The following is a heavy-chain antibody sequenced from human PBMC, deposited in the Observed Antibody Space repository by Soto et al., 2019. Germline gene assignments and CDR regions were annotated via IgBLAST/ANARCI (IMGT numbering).Heavy chain of an antibody. Sequence: ASVKASCQASGYTFTSYYMHWVRQAPGQGLEWMGIINPSGGSTSYAQKFQGRVTMTRDTSTSTVYMELSSLRSEDMAVYYCAREYCSSTSCYLVGMDVWGQGTTVTVSS. V-gene: IGHV1-46*03. CDR1: GYTFTSYY. CDR2: INPSGGST. J-gene: IGHJ6*02. CDR3: AREYCSSTSCYLVGMDV. D-gene: IGHD2-2*01.